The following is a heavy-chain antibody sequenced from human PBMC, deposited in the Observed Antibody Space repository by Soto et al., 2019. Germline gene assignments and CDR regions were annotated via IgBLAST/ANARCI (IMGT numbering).Heavy chain of an antibody. J-gene: IGHJ5*02. CDR3: ARDKLLVDWFDP. CDR2: IIPIFGTA. CDR1: GGTFSSYA. Sequence: QVQLVQSGAEVKQPGSSVKVSCTASGGTFSSYAISWVRQAPGQVLEWMGGIIPIFGTANYAQKFQGRVTMTADESTSTAYMELSSLRSEDTAVYYCARDKLLVDWFDPWGQGTLVTGSS. V-gene: IGHV1-69*12. D-gene: IGHD1-26*01.